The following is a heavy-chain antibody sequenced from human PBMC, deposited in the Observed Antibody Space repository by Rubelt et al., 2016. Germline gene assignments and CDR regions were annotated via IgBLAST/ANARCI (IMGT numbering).Heavy chain of an antibody. CDR2: ISHDGNYY. D-gene: IGHD6-25*01. CDR1: GFTFRTYA. J-gene: IGHJ4*02. Sequence: QVQLVESGGGVVQPGRSLRLSCAASGFTFRTYAMHWVRQAPGKGLEWVAVISHDGNYYQHADSVKGRFTISRDNSKNTLYLQMNSLRPEDTAMYYCASCEAAPGNVDYWGQGTLVAVSS. CDR3: ASCEAAPGNVDY. V-gene: IGHV3-30*04.